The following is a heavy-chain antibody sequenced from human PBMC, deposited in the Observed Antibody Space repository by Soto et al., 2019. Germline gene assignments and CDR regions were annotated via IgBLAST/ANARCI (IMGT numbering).Heavy chain of an antibody. CDR3: ARGLIDIIIVPTATRFDP. V-gene: IGHV4-34*01. J-gene: IGHJ5*02. Sequence: QVQLQQWGTGLLKPSKTLSLTCAVYGGSFSGFYWSWIRQPPGKGLGWIGEIDHSGGTNYNRSLKSRVTISVDTSKNQFSLQLSSVTAADTAVYYCARGLIDIIIVPTATRFDPWGQGTLVTVSS. CDR1: GGSFSGFY. D-gene: IGHD3-22*01. CDR2: IDHSGGT.